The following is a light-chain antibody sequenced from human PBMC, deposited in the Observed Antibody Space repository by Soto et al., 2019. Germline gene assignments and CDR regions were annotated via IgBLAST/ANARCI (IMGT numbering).Light chain of an antibody. J-gene: IGKJ4*01. V-gene: IGKV1-8*01. CDR3: QQYYSYPPIT. Sequence: AIRMTQSPSSLSASTGDRVTITCRASQGISSYLAWYQQKPGKAPKLXXYAASTLQSGVPSRFSGSGSGTDFTLTISCLQSEDFATYYCQQYYSYPPITFGGGTKVDIK. CDR1: QGISSY. CDR2: AAS.